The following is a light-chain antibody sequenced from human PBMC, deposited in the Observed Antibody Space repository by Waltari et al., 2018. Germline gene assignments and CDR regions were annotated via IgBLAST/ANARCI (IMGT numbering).Light chain of an antibody. J-gene: IGLJ2*01. V-gene: IGLV2-14*01. CDR2: EVS. Sequence: QSALTQPASVSGSPGQSITISCTGTSSDVGGYNYVSWYQQHPGKPPKLMIYEVSKSPWGVSNRLSVDKSSNAASLTISGRQAEDETDYYCSSYTRRSTPPVVFGGGTKLTVL. CDR3: SSYTRRSTPPVV. CDR1: SSDVGGYNY.